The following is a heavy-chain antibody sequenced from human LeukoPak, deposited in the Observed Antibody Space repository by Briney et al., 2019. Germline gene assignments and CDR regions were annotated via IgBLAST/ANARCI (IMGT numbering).Heavy chain of an antibody. CDR1: GFTVSSNY. D-gene: IGHD5-18*01. CDR3: AKDRTGYSYGYFLSP. V-gene: IGHV3-23*01. CDR2: ISDSVSGGST. Sequence: PGGSLRLSCAASGFTVSSNYMSWVRQAPGKGLEWVSTISDSVSGGSTYYADSVKGRFTISRDNSKNTLYLQMNSLRAEDTAVYYCAKDRTGYSYGYFLSPWGQGTLVTVSS. J-gene: IGHJ5*02.